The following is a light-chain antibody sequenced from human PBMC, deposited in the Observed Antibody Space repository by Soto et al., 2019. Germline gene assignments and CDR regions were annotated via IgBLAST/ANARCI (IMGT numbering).Light chain of an antibody. Sequence: DIVMTQSPDSLAVSLGERATINCKSSQSVLYSSNNENYLAWYQQKPGQPPKLLIYWASTRESGVPDRISGSGSETDFTLTITSLQAEDVAIYYCQQYFNTPWTFGQGTKVDIK. CDR3: QQYFNTPWT. CDR2: WAS. V-gene: IGKV4-1*01. J-gene: IGKJ1*01. CDR1: QSVLYSSNNENY.